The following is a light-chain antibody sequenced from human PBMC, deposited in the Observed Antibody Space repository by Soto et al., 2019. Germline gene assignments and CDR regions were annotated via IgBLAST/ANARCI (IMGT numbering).Light chain of an antibody. CDR2: GAS. J-gene: IGKJ3*01. CDR1: QSVSSSY. Sequence: EIVLTQSPGTLSLSPGERATLSCRASQSVSSSYLAWYQQKPGQAPRLLIYGASSRAIGIPDRFSGSGSGTDFTLNISRLEPEDFAVYYCQVYSNSYLFTFGPGTKVDIK. V-gene: IGKV3-20*01. CDR3: QVYSNSYLFT.